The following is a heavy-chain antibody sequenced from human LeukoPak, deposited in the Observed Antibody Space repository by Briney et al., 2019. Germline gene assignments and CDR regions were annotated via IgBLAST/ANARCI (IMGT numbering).Heavy chain of an antibody. CDR3: ARGTMVRGVTY. D-gene: IGHD3-10*01. CDR1: GGSISSYY. J-gene: IGHJ4*02. Sequence: SETLSLTCTVSGGSISSYYWSWIRQPPGKGLEWIGGINHSGSTNYNPSLKSRVTISVDTSKNQFSLKLSSVTAADTAVYYCARGTMVRGVTYWGQGTLVTVSP. V-gene: IGHV4-34*01. CDR2: INHSGST.